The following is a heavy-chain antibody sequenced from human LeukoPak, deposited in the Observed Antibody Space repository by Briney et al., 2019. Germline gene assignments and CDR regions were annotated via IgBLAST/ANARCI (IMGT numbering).Heavy chain of an antibody. J-gene: IGHJ4*02. Sequence: PSETLSLTCAVYGGSFSGYYWSWIRKPPWKVLEWIGSIYYSRPTYYNPSLNSRVTISVDTSKNQFSLKLSSVTAADTAVYYFARHLDYWGQGTLVTVSS. CDR2: IYYSRPT. CDR3: ARHLDY. V-gene: IGHV4-59*05. CDR1: GGSFSGYY.